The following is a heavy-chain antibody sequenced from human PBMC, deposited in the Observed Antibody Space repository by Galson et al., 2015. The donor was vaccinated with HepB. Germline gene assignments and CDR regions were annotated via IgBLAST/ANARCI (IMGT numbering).Heavy chain of an antibody. CDR2: ISSSGSTI. J-gene: IGHJ4*02. D-gene: IGHD5-18*01. CDR1: GFTFSDYY. Sequence: SLRLSCAASGFTFSDYYMSWIRQAPGKGLEWVSYISSSGSTIYYADSVKGRFTISRDNAKNSMYLQLNSLRTEDTAVYYCACLDTAVVHTTDYWGQGTLVTVSS. CDR3: ACLDTAVVHTTDY. V-gene: IGHV3-11*01.